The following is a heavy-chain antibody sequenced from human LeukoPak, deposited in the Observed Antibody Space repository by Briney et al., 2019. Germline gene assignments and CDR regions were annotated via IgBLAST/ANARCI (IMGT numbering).Heavy chain of an antibody. CDR2: ISSSGSTI. CDR1: GFPFSSYE. V-gene: IGHV3-48*03. Sequence: PGGSLRLSCAASGFPFSSYEMKWVRQAPGKGLGWVSYISSSGSTIYYADSAKGRFTISRDNAKNSLYLQMNSLRDEDTAVYYCARDPVCDYWGQGTLVTVSS. J-gene: IGHJ4*02. CDR3: ARDPVCDY.